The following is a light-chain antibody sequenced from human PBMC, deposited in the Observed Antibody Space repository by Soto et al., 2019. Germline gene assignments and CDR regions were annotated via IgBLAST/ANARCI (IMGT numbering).Light chain of an antibody. J-gene: IGKJ5*01. CDR1: QSISSY. CDR2: DAA. V-gene: IGKV3-11*01. CDR3: QHRSNWPPIT. Sequence: EIVLTQSPATLSLSPGERATLSCRASQSISSYLAWYQQKPGQAPRLLIYDAANRATGIPARFSGSGSGTDFTLTISSLEPEDCAVYCCQHRSNWPPITFGKGTRLEIK.